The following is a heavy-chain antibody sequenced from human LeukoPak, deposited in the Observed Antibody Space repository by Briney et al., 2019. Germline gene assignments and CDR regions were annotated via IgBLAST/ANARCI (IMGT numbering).Heavy chain of an antibody. Sequence: SETLSLTCTVSGGSISSSSYYWGWIRQPPGKGLEWIGSIYYSGSTYYNPCLKSRVTISVDTSKNQFSLKLSSVTAADTAVYYCARAFGQERGYYYYYMDVWGKGTTVTVSS. D-gene: IGHD3-10*01. CDR1: GGSISSSSYY. CDR2: IYYSGST. CDR3: ARAFGQERGYYYYYMDV. J-gene: IGHJ6*03. V-gene: IGHV4-39*01.